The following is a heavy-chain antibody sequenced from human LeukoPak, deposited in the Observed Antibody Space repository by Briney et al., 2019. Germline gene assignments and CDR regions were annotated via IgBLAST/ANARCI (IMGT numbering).Heavy chain of an antibody. D-gene: IGHD2-2*01. Sequence: GGSLRLSCAASGFTFSSYGMHWVRQAPGKGLEWVAFIRYDGSNKYYADSVKGRFTISRDNSKNTLYLQMNSLRAEDTAVYYCAKDSSRYCSSTSCYLGYWGQGTLVTVSS. CDR1: GFTFSSYG. V-gene: IGHV3-30*02. CDR2: IRYDGSNK. J-gene: IGHJ4*02. CDR3: AKDSSRYCSSTSCYLGY.